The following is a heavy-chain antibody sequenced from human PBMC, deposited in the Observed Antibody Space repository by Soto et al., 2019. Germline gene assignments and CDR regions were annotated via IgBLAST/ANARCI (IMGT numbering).Heavy chain of an antibody. CDR3: ARDLIAVRPGWFDP. CDR1: GYTFTTYG. Sequence: TSVKVSCKASGYTFTTYGISWVRQGPGQGLEWMGWISAYNGDTDYAQKFQGRVTMTTDTSTSTAYMELRSLRSDDTAVYYCARDLIAVRPGWFDPWGQGTLVTVSS. V-gene: IGHV1-18*01. J-gene: IGHJ5*02. CDR2: ISAYNGDT. D-gene: IGHD3-16*01.